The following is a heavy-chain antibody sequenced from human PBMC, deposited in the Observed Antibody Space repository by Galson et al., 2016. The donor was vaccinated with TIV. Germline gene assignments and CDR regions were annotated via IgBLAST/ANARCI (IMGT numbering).Heavy chain of an antibody. V-gene: IGHV2-70*11. D-gene: IGHD6-13*01. CDR2: IDWDDDK. CDR3: ARGTPGAAGGLGF. CDR1: GFSLSTSGMS. J-gene: IGHJ4*02. Sequence: PALVTPPQTLTVTCTFSGFSLSTSGMSVTWIRQPPGKALEWLARIDWDDDKYYSTSLKTRLTISKDTSKNQVVLTMTNMDPVDTATYYCARGTPGAAGGLGFWGQGTLVTVSS.